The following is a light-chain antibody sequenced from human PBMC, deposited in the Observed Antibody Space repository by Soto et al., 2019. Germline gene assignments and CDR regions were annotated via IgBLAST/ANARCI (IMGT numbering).Light chain of an antibody. J-gene: IGKJ1*01. Sequence: DIQMTQFPSSLSASVGDRVTITCRASQTISTCLNWYQQKAGTAPKLLIDGASDLESGIPSRFSGSGSGTYFTLTISSLQTEDFAIYYCQQCLTTPRTFGQGTRVEI. CDR1: QTISTC. CDR3: QQCLTTPRT. CDR2: GAS. V-gene: IGKV1-39*01.